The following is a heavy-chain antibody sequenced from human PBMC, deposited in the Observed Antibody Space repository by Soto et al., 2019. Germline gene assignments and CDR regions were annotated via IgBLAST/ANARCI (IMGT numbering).Heavy chain of an antibody. V-gene: IGHV1-69*13. Sequence: SVKVSCKASGGTFSSYAISWVRQAPGQGLEWMGGIIPIFGTANYAQKFQGRVTITADESTSTAYMELSSLRSEDTAVYYCAREGCSSPSCYYFDYWGQGTLVAVS. J-gene: IGHJ4*02. D-gene: IGHD2-2*01. CDR2: IIPIFGTA. CDR3: AREGCSSPSCYYFDY. CDR1: GGTFSSYA.